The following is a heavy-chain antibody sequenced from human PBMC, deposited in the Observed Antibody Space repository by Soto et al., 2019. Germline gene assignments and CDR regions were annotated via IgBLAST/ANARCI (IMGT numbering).Heavy chain of an antibody. CDR2: ISFDGNNI. D-gene: IGHD6-6*01. J-gene: IGHJ5*02. CDR3: ARDRGGDSSSADNWFDP. CDR1: VFNFSFYA. Sequence: GGSLRLSCASSVFNFSFYAMHWVRQTPGKGLEWVAVISFDGNNIYYADSVRGRFIISRDSSSSMLYLQMNNLKPEDTAVYYCARDRGGDSSSADNWFDPWGQGTLVTVSS. V-gene: IGHV3-30-3*01.